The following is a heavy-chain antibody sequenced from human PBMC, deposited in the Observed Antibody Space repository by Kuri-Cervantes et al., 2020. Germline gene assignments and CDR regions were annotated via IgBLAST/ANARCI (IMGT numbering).Heavy chain of an antibody. CDR3: ARVNGDYVLNY. CDR1: YYSIRSGYY. D-gene: IGHD4-17*01. V-gene: IGHV4-61*01. J-gene: IGHJ4*02. CDR2: IYYSGST. Sequence: SETLSLTCSVSYYSIRSGYYWGWIRQPPGKGLEWIGYIYYSGSTNYNPSLKSRVTISVDTSKNQFSLKLSSVTAADTAVYYCARVNGDYVLNYWGQGTLVTVSS.